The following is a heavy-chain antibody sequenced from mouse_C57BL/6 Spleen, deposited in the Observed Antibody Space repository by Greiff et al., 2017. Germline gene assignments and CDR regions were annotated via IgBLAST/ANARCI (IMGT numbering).Heavy chain of an antibody. CDR3: ARADYQGYFDY. D-gene: IGHD2-4*01. V-gene: IGHV4-1*01. CDR1: GIDFSRYW. J-gene: IGHJ2*01. CDR2: INPDSSTI. Sequence: AGGGIDFSRYWMSWVRRAPGKGLEWIGEINPDSSTINYAPSLKDKFIISRDNAKNTLYLQMSKVRSEDTALYYCARADYQGYFDYWGQGTTLTVSS.